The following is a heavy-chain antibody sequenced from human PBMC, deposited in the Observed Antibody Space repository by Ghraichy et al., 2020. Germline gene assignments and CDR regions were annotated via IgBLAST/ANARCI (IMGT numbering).Heavy chain of an antibody. CDR2: TYYRSKWYN. V-gene: IGHV6-1*01. D-gene: IGHD2/OR15-2a*01. J-gene: IGHJ3*02. Sequence: SETLSLTCAISGDSVSSNSAAWNWIRQSPSRGLEWLGRTYYRSKWYNDYAVSVKSRITINPDTSKNQFSLQLNSVTPEDTAVYYCARDRSISARRRPSSDAFDIWGQGTMVTVSS. CDR1: GDSVSSNSAA. CDR3: ARDRSISARRRPSSDAFDI.